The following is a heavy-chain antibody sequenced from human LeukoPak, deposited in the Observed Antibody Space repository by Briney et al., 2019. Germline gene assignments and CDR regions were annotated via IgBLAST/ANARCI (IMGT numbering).Heavy chain of an antibody. D-gene: IGHD1-26*01. CDR3: ARGGWELSDAFDY. V-gene: IGHV4-39*07. CDR1: GGSISSSNYY. Sequence: SETLSLTCTVSGGSISSSNYYWGWIRQAPGKGLEWIGSIYYSESTYYSPSLKSRVTMSVDTSKNHFSLKLSSVTAADTAVYYCARGGWELSDAFDYWGQGTLVTVSS. CDR2: IYYSEST. J-gene: IGHJ4*02.